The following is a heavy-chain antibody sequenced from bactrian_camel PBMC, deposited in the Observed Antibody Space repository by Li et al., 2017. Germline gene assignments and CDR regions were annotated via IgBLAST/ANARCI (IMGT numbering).Heavy chain of an antibody. J-gene: IGHJ4*01. CDR3: AAGRGSRGEHCYSLNY. Sequence: HVQLVESGGGLVQPGGSLRLSCAASGSTYRSACCMGWFRQAPGKEREGVERIATGCGNTYYADSVKGRFTISQDTARNTLYLQMNSLKPEDTAMYYCAAGRGSRGEHCYSLNYWGQGTQVTVS. D-gene: IGHD6*01. V-gene: IGHV3S54*01. CDR2: IATGCGNT. CDR1: GSTYRSACC.